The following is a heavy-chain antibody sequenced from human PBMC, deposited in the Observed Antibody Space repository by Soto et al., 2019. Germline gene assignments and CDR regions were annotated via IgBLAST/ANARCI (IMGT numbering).Heavy chain of an antibody. D-gene: IGHD4-17*01. V-gene: IGHV1-3*01. CDR1: GYTFTSYA. J-gene: IGHJ3*02. CDR2: INAGNGNT. Sequence: ASVKVSCKASGYTFTSYAMHWVRQAPGQRLEWMGWINAGNGNTKYSQKFQGRVTITRDTSASTAYMELSSLRSEDTAVYYCARDPPRDTVTTGWNAFDIWGQGTMVTVSS. CDR3: ARDPPRDTVTTGWNAFDI.